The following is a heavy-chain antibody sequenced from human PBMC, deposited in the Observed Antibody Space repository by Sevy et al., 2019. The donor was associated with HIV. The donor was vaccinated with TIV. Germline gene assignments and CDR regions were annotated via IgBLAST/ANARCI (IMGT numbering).Heavy chain of an antibody. V-gene: IGHV4-59*01. CDR3: ARDSTTRPRVLDY. J-gene: IGHJ4*02. Sequence: SETLSLTCSVSGDSISSYFWTWVRQSPGKGLEWIGNVYFTGNTDYSPSLKSRVTLPLDTSKSQFSLTLKSVTAADTAIYFCARDSTTRPRVLDYWGQGTLVTVSS. CDR1: GDSISSYF. D-gene: IGHD1-1*01. CDR2: VYFTGNT.